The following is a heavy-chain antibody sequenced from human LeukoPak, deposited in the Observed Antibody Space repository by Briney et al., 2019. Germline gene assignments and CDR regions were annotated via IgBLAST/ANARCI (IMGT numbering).Heavy chain of an antibody. D-gene: IGHD2-15*01. CDR2: IYPGDSDT. V-gene: IGHV5-51*01. J-gene: IGHJ4*02. CDR1: GYSFTIYW. CDR3: ARGTVAESGRATLFDY. Sequence: GESPKTSCNGSGYSFTIYWIGRERQTPGKGLEWMGIIYPGDSDTRYTPCCQGQVTISADRSITIAFLQWSSLKASETAMYYCARGTVAESGRATLFDYWGQGTLVTVSS.